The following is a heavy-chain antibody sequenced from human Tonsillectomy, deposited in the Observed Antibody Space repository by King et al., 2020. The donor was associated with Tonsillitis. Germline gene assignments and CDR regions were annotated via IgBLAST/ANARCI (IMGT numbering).Heavy chain of an antibody. J-gene: IGHJ4*02. Sequence: VQLQQWGAGLLKPSETLSLTCAVYGGSFSGYYWSWIRQLPGKGLEWIGEINHSGSTNYNPSLKSRVTISVDTSKNQFSLKLSSVTAADTAVYYCARVYGSGPRGDYWGQGTLVTVSS. CDR2: INHSGST. CDR1: GGSFSGYY. V-gene: IGHV4-34*01. CDR3: ARVYGSGPRGDY. D-gene: IGHD3-10*01.